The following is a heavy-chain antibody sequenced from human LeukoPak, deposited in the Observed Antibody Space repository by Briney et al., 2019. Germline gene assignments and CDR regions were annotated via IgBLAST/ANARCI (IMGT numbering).Heavy chain of an antibody. J-gene: IGHJ4*01. D-gene: IGHD3-16*01. CDR1: GGSISSYN. CDR2: IYYSGST. CDR3: ARRYTYGRFICY. Sequence: PSETLSDTCTVSGGSISSYNWSWIRQPPGQGLEWIGYIYYSGSTNYNPSLKSRVTISVDTSKNQFSLNLSSVTAADTAVYYCARRYTYGRFICYWGPLTLVTVSS. V-gene: IGHV4-59*08.